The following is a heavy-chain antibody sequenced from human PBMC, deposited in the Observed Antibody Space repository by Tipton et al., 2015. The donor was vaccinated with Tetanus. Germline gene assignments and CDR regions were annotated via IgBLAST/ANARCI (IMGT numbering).Heavy chain of an antibody. Sequence: SLRLSCAASGFTFSSYAMHWVRQAPGKGLEWVAVISYDGSNKYYADSVKGRFTISRDNSKNTLYLQMNSLRAEDTAVYYCARDIVVVTAHAFDIWGQGTMVTVSS. J-gene: IGHJ3*02. CDR2: ISYDGSNK. CDR1: GFTFSSYA. D-gene: IGHD2-21*02. V-gene: IGHV3-30-3*01. CDR3: ARDIVVVTAHAFDI.